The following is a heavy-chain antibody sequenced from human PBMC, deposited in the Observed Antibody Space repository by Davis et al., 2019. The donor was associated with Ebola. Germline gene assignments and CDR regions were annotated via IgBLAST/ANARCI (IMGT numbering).Heavy chain of an antibody. J-gene: IGHJ6*02. D-gene: IGHD3-22*01. V-gene: IGHV3-30*03. CDR3: ARVYYDSSGYISFWYYYYGMDV. Sequence: GESLKISCAASGFTFSSYGMHWVRQAPGKGLEWVAVISYDGSNKYYADSVKGRFTISRDNSKNTLYPQMNSLRTEDTAVYYCARVYYDSSGYISFWYYYYGMDVWGQGTTVTVSS. CDR2: ISYDGSNK. CDR1: GFTFSSYG.